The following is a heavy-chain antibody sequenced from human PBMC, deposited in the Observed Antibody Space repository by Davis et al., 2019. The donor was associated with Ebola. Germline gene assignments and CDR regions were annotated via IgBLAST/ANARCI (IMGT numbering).Heavy chain of an antibody. CDR1: GFSLSTSGVG. J-gene: IGHJ3*01. V-gene: IGHV2-5*02. CDR2: IYWDDDK. Sequence: SGPTLVKPTQTLTLTCTFSGFSLSTSGVGVGWIRQPPGKALEWLALIYWDDDKRYSPSLKSRLTITKDTSKNQVVLTVTNMDHVDTATYYCAKFRSDDAFDVWGPGTMVTVSP. CDR3: AKFRSDDAFDV.